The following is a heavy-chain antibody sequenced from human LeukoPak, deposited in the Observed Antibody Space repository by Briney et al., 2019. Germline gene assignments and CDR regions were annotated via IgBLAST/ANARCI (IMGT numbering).Heavy chain of an antibody. V-gene: IGHV4-34*10. CDR3: ARSLSFAGYFDY. CDR1: GGSFSGYY. D-gene: IGHD2-2*03. Sequence: PSETLSLTCAVYGGSFSGYYWSWIRQPPGKGLEWIGNIYHTGGIDYNPSLKSRVTVSFDTSKNQFFLKVTSVAAADTAVYYCARSLSFAGYFDYWGQGILVTVSS. J-gene: IGHJ4*02. CDR2: IYHTGGI.